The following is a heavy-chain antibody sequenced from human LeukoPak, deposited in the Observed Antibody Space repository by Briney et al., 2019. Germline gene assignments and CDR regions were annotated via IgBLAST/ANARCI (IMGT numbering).Heavy chain of an antibody. CDR1: GYTFTSYD. D-gene: IGHD2-2*01. J-gene: IGHJ6*03. Sequence: ASVKVSCKASGYTFTSYDINWVRQATGQGLEWMGWMNPNSGNTGYAQKFQGRVTMTRNTSISTAYMELSSLRSEDTAVYYCARDRRVGVPAATYYYYYYMDVWGKGTTVTVSS. CDR3: ARDRRVGVPAATYYYYYYMDV. CDR2: MNPNSGNT. V-gene: IGHV1-8*01.